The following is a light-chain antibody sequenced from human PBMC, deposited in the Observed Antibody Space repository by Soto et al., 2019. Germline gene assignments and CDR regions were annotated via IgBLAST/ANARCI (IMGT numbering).Light chain of an antibody. CDR2: GAS. Sequence: EIVMTQSPATLSVSPGERATLSCRASQSVSSNLAWYQQKPGQAPRLLIYGASTRATGIPDRFSGSGSGTEFTLSISSLQSEDFAVYYCQQRSNWPPWTFGQGTKVDIK. CDR1: QSVSSN. CDR3: QQRSNWPPWT. J-gene: IGKJ1*01. V-gene: IGKV3-15*01.